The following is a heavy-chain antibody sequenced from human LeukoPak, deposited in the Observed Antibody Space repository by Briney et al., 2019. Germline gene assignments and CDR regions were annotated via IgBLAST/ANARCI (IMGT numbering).Heavy chain of an antibody. CDR3: AKDHRSGWYSKTDY. V-gene: IGHV3-23*01. J-gene: IGHJ4*02. D-gene: IGHD6-19*01. CDR1: GFTFSSYA. Sequence: PGGSLRLSCAASGFTFSSYAMSWVRQAPGKGLEWVSAISGSGGSTYYADSVKGRFTISRDNSKNTLYLQMNSLRAEDTAVYYCAKDHRSGWYSKTDYWGQGTLVTVSS. CDR2: ISGSGGST.